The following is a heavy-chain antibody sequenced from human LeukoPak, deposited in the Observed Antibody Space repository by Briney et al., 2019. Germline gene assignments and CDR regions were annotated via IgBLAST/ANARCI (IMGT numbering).Heavy chain of an antibody. D-gene: IGHD6-19*01. CDR3: ARDAAVAGNLLGY. Sequence: ASVKVSCKASGGTFSSYAISWVRQAPGQGLEWMGGIIPIFGTANYAQKFQGRVTITADESTSTAYMELSSLRSEDTAVYYCARDAAVAGNLLGYWGQGTLVTVSS. CDR1: GGTFSSYA. J-gene: IGHJ4*02. V-gene: IGHV1-69*13. CDR2: IIPIFGTA.